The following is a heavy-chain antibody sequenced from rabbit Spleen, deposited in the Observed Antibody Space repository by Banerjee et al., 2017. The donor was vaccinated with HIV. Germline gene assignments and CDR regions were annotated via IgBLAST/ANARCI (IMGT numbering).Heavy chain of an antibody. CDR2: IETASTSVT. D-gene: IGHD2-1*01. Sequence: QEQLEESGGDLVKPGASLTLTCKASGFSFSDNYYMCWVRQAPGKGLEWIACIETASTSVTYYARWAKGRFTISKTSSTTVTLQMTSLTAADTATYFCARGSAAMTMVITGFYFNLWGPGTLVTVS. V-gene: IGHV1S45*01. J-gene: IGHJ4*01. CDR3: ARGSAAMTMVITGFYFNL. CDR1: GFSFSDNYY.